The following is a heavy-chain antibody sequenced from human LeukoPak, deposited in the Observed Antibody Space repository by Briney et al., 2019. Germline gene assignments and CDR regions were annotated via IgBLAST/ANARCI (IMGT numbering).Heavy chain of an antibody. Sequence: SGPTLVNPTQTLTLTCTFSGFSLSTSGVGVGWIRQPPGKALDWLAVIYWDDDKRHNPSLSSRLTITKDTSKNQVVLPLTNMDPVDTATYYCANTCHYYDRNSANWYFDLWGRGTLVTVSS. V-gene: IGHV2-5*02. CDR3: ANTCHYYDRNSANWYFDL. D-gene: IGHD3-22*01. J-gene: IGHJ2*01. CDR1: GFSLSTSGVG. CDR2: IYWDDDK.